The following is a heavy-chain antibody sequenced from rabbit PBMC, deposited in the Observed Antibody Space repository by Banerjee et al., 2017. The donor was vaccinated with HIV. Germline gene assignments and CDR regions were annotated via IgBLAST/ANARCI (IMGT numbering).Heavy chain of an antibody. J-gene: IGHJ6*01. Sequence: QSLEESGGDLVKPGASLTLTCTASGFTISSRYWMCWVRQAPGKGLEWIGCIYTGSGSTYYASWVNGRFTISKTSSTTVTLQMTSLTAADTATYFCARGTYIVYYNFWGPGTLVTVS. CDR3: ARGTYIVYYNF. V-gene: IGHV1S40*01. CDR1: GFTISSRYW. CDR2: IYTGSGST. D-gene: IGHD4-1*01.